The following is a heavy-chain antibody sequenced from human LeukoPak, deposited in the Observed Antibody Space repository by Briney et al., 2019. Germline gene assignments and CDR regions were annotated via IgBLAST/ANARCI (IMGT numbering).Heavy chain of an antibody. V-gene: IGHV1-2*02. CDR3: ARGWQLGGDLGDAFDI. Sequence: ASVKVSCKASGYIFTGYYMHWVRQAPGQGLEWMGWINPNSGGTKYAQQFQGRVTMTRDTSISTAYMELSRLTSDDTAVYYCARGWQLGGDLGDAFDIWGQGTMVTVSS. D-gene: IGHD2-21*01. CDR2: INPNSGGT. CDR1: GYIFTGYY. J-gene: IGHJ3*02.